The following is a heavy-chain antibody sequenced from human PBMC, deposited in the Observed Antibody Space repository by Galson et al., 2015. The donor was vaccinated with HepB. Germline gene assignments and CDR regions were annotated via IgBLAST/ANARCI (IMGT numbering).Heavy chain of an antibody. CDR3: ASPFRPYNWSSHFDY. J-gene: IGHJ4*02. CDR2: IIPIFGTA. D-gene: IGHD1-20*01. V-gene: IGHV1-69*13. Sequence: SVKVSCKASGGTFSSYAISWVRQAPGQGLEWMGGIIPIFGTANYAQKFQGRVTITADESTSTAYMELSSLRSEDTAVYYCASPFRPYNWSSHFDYWGQGTLVTVSS. CDR1: GGTFSSYA.